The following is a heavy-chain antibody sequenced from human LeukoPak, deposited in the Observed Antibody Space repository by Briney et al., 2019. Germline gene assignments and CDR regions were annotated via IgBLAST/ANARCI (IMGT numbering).Heavy chain of an antibody. CDR1: GGSISSGSYY. J-gene: IGHJ4*02. V-gene: IGHV4-61*02. CDR2: IYTSGST. Sequence: SQTLSLTCTVSGGSISSGSYYWSWIRQPAGKGLEWIGRIYTSGSTNYNPSLKSRVTISVDTSKNQFPLKLSSVTAADTAVYYCARSGWPEYYFDYWGQGTLVTVSS. D-gene: IGHD6-19*01. CDR3: ARSGWPEYYFDY.